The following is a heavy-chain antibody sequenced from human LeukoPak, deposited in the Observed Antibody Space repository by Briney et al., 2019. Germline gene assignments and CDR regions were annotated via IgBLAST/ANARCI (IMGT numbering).Heavy chain of an antibody. Sequence: SETLSLTCAVYGGSFSGYYWSWIRQPPGKGLEWIGEINHSGSTNYNPSLKSRVTMSVDTSKNQFSLKLSSVTAADTAVYYCARGIVGATLGYYYYYMDVWGKGTTVTISS. CDR2: INHSGST. J-gene: IGHJ6*03. D-gene: IGHD1-26*01. V-gene: IGHV4-34*01. CDR3: ARGIVGATLGYYYYYMDV. CDR1: GGSFSGYY.